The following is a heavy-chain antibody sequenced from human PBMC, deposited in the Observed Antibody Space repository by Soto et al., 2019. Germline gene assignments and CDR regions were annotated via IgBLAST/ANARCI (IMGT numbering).Heavy chain of an antibody. CDR3: ARDRWFVAARPYYYYGMDV. Sequence: PSQTLSLTCAISGDSVSSNSAAWNWIRQSPSRGLEWLGRTYYRSKWYNDYAVSVKSRITINPDTSKNQFSLQLNSVTPEDTAVYYCARDRWFVAARPYYYYGMDVWGQGTTVNVAS. CDR2: TYYRSKWYN. CDR1: GDSVSSNSAA. D-gene: IGHD6-6*01. V-gene: IGHV6-1*01. J-gene: IGHJ6*02.